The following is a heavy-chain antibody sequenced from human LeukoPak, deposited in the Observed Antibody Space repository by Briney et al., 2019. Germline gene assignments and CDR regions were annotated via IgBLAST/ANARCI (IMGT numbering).Heavy chain of an antibody. CDR2: IYYSGST. D-gene: IGHD1-26*01. CDR3: ARGAVGALYYLDY. CDR1: GGSISSHY. Sequence: SETLSLTCTVSGGSISSHYWSWIRQPPGKGLEWIGYIYYSGSTNYNPSLKSRVTISVDTSKNQFSLKLSSVTAADTAVYYCARGAVGALYYLDYWGQGTLVTVSS. J-gene: IGHJ4*02. V-gene: IGHV4-59*11.